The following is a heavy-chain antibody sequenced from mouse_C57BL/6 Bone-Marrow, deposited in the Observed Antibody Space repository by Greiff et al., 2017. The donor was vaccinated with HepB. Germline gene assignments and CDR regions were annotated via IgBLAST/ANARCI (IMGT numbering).Heavy chain of an antibody. V-gene: IGHV1-81*01. Sequence: VQLQQSGAELARPGASVKLSCKASGYTFTSYGISWVKQRTGQGLEWIGEIYPRSGNTYYNEKFKGKATLTADKSSSTAYMELRSLTSEDSAVDFCARGATVVPYWYFDVWGTGTTVTVSS. CDR2: IYPRSGNT. CDR1: GYTFTSYG. CDR3: ARGATVVPYWYFDV. J-gene: IGHJ1*03. D-gene: IGHD1-1*01.